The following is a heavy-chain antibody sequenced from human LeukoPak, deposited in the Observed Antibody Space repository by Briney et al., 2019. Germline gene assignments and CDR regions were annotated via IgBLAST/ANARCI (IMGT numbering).Heavy chain of an antibody. CDR2: ISSSSDYI. V-gene: IGHV3-21*01. D-gene: IGHD6-19*01. Sequence: GGSLRLSCEASGLSFGDYTMHWVRQAPGKGLEWVSSISSSSDYIYYADSVKGRFTISRDNAKNSLYLQMNSLRAEDTAVYYCAREGRIATGWHDFDYWGQGTLVTVSS. J-gene: IGHJ4*02. CDR3: AREGRIATGWHDFDY. CDR1: GLSFGDYT.